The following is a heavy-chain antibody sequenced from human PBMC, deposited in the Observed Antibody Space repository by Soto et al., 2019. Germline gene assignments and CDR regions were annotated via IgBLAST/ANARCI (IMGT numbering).Heavy chain of an antibody. V-gene: IGHV4-31*03. D-gene: IGHD3-16*01. CDR1: GASISGGNNY. Sequence: SETLSRTCTVSGASISGGNNYWSWIRQYPGKGLEWIGYIYNSGNTYHNPSLKSRVSISVDISKNHCSLRLSSVTAADTAVYFCARDGVSGGDAFDTWGQGTMVTVSS. J-gene: IGHJ3*02. CDR3: ARDGVSGGDAFDT. CDR2: IYNSGNT.